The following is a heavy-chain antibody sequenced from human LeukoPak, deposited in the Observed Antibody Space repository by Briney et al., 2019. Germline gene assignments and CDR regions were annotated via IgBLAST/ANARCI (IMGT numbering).Heavy chain of an antibody. D-gene: IGHD3-10*01. CDR3: ARRRGVPLSYLDY. CDR2: INHSGST. V-gene: IGHV4-34*01. J-gene: IGHJ4*02. CDR1: GGSLSGYY. Sequence: PSETLSLTCAVYGGSLSGYYWSWIRQPPGKGLEWIGEINHSGSTNYNPSLKSRVTISVDTSKNQFSLKLSSVTAADTAVYYCARRRGVPLSYLDYWGQGTLVTVSS.